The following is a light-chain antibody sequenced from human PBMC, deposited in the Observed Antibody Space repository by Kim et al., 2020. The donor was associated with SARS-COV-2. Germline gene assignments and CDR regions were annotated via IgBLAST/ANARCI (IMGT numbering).Light chain of an antibody. J-gene: IGKJ2*01. CDR1: QSISSY. CDR2: AAS. Sequence: ASVGDRVTITCRASQSISSYLSWYQQKPGKAPKLLIYAASSLQSGVPSRFSGSGSGTDFTLTISSLQPEDFATYYCQQSYSTLGYTFGQGTKLEI. CDR3: QQSYSTLGYT. V-gene: IGKV1-39*01.